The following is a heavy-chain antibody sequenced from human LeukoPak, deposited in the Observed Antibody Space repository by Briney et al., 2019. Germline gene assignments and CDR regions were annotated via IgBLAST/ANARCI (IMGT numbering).Heavy chain of an antibody. J-gene: IGHJ4*02. CDR1: GFTFSSYE. CDR2: ISSSGSTI. Sequence: PGGSLRLSCAASGFTFSSYEMNWVRQAPGKGLEWVSYISSSGSTIYYADSVKGRFTISRDNSKNTLYLQMNSLRAEDTAVYYCAKESLRVLPAATFDYWGQGTLVTVSS. CDR3: AKESLRVLPAATFDY. V-gene: IGHV3-48*03. D-gene: IGHD2-2*01.